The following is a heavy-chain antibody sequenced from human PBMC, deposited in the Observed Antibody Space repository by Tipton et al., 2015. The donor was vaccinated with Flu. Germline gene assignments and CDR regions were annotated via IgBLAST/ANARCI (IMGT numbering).Heavy chain of an antibody. Sequence: TLSLTCSVSGDSIGSPYYWGWIRQPPGKGLEWIGNVHQTGSTYYNPSLTSRVTIAVDRPRNRFSLRLTSVTAADTAVYYCARQLYESGSYSGWFDPWGQGTLVTVS. CDR2: VHQTGST. V-gene: IGHV4-38-2*01. D-gene: IGHD3-10*01. CDR3: ARQLYESGSYSGWFDP. J-gene: IGHJ5*02. CDR1: GDSIGSPYY.